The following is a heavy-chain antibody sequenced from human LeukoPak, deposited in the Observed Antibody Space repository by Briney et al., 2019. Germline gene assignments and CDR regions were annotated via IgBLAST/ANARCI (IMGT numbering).Heavy chain of an antibody. D-gene: IGHD4-17*01. J-gene: IGHJ3*02. Sequence: GGSLRLSCAASGLSFSRYAMTWVRQAPGKGLEWVSSIPVSGDPTYYADSVRGRFTVSRDNSKSSLYLQMNGLRAEDTALYYCAKDPNGDYVGAFDMWGQGTMVTVSS. CDR3: AKDPNGDYVGAFDM. CDR1: GLSFSRYA. V-gene: IGHV3-23*01. CDR2: IPVSGDPT.